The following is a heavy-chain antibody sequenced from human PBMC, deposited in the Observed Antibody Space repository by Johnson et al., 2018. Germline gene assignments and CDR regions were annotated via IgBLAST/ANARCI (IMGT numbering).Heavy chain of an antibody. CDR3: ARDGYIGNTDGFDI. CDR1: GFTFDDYA. Sequence: VQLVQAGGGLVQPGRSLRLSCAASGFTFDDYAMHWVQQAPGKGLEWVSGISWNSGTIAYADSVKGRFTNPRDNSKNTLYLQMDSLRAEDTAVYYCARDGYIGNTDGFDIWGQGTMVTVSS. V-gene: IGHV3-9*01. CDR2: ISWNSGTI. J-gene: IGHJ3*02. D-gene: IGHD4-23*01.